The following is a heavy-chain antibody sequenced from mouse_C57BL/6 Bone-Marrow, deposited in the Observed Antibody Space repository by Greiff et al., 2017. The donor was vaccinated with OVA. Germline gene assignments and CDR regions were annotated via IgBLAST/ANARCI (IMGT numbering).Heavy chain of an antibody. D-gene: IGHD3-2*02. CDR3: ARHAAQATGFAY. CDR1: EYAFPSHD. V-gene: IGHV5-2*01. CDR2: INSDGGST. Sequence: EVQVVESGGGLVQPGESLKLSCESNEYAFPSHDMSWVRKTPEKRLELVAAINSDGGSTYYPDTMESRFIIARANTKKALYLQMISLRSEATDLYDCARHAAQATGFAYWGQGTLVTVSA. J-gene: IGHJ3*01.